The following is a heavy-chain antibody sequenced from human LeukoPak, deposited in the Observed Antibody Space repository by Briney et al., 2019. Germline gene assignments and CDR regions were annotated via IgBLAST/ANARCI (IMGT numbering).Heavy chain of an antibody. CDR1: GFTFSSYA. CDR2: ISYDGSNK. D-gene: IGHD6-6*01. Sequence: GGSLRLSCAASGFTFSSYAMHWVRQAPGKGLEWVAVISYDGSNKYYADSVKGRFTISRDNSKNTLYLQMNSLRSEDTAVYYCASGARGSAARPYFDYWGQGTLVTVSS. CDR3: ASGARGSAARPYFDY. V-gene: IGHV3-30-3*01. J-gene: IGHJ4*02.